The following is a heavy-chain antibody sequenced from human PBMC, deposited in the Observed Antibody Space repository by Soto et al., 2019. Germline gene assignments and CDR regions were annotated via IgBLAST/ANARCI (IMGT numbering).Heavy chain of an antibody. CDR1: GFTFGVHG. Sequence: GGSLRLSFAASGFTFGVHGMSWVRQAPGKAPEWVSTINANTITTHYADSVEGRFTISRDNSRDTMDLHMNNLRAEDTAIFYCVSWVSAHFDFWGRGAQVTVSS. D-gene: IGHD2-8*01. J-gene: IGHJ4*02. V-gene: IGHV3-23*01. CDR2: INANTITT. CDR3: VSWVSAHFDF.